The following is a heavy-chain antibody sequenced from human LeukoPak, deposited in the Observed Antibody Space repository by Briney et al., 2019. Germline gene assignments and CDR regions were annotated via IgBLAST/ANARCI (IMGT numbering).Heavy chain of an antibody. CDR1: GFTFSDSA. V-gene: IGHV4-59*11. J-gene: IGHJ4*02. Sequence: GSLRLSCAASGFTFSDSAIHWVRQASGKGLEWIGYIYYSGNTNYNPSLKSRVTISVDTSKNQFSLKLSSVTAADTAVYYCAYGDSGSFFFDFWGQGTLVTVSS. CDR3: AYGDSGSFFFDF. D-gene: IGHD4-17*01. CDR2: IYYSGNT.